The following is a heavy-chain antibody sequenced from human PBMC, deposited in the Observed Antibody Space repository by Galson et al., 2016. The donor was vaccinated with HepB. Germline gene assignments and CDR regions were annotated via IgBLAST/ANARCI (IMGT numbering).Heavy chain of an antibody. CDR1: GFLFSDYG. Sequence: SLRLSCAASGFLFSDYGMHWVRQAPGKGLEWVAVVGYDDSRKYYADFVKGRFSISRDNSKSSLYLDMSSLRAEDTAVYYCVRDISSSHFDLWGRGTLVTVTS. V-gene: IGHV3-33*01. D-gene: IGHD2-2*01. CDR2: VGYDDSRK. J-gene: IGHJ2*01. CDR3: VRDISSSHFDL.